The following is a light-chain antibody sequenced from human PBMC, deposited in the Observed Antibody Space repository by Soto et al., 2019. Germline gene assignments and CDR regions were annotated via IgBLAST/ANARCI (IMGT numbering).Light chain of an antibody. CDR2: EAS. J-gene: IGKJ1*01. CDR1: QSINFY. Sequence: DIQMTQSPSTLSASVGDRVTITCRASQSINFYLAWYQQKPGKAPKLLIYEASNLESGVPSRFSGSGSGTEFTLTISSLQPDDFATYYCQHYKDYSWTFGQGTKVEVK. CDR3: QHYKDYSWT. V-gene: IGKV1-5*03.